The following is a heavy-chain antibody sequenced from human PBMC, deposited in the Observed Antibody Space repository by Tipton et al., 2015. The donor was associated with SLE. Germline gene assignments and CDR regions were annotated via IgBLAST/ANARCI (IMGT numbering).Heavy chain of an antibody. CDR2: IWYDGSNK. J-gene: IGHJ4*02. CDR1: GFTFSSYG. Sequence: SLRLSCAASGFTFSSYGMHWVRQAPGKGLEWVAVIWYDGSNKYYADSVKGRFTISSDNSKNTLYLQMNSLRAEDTAMYYCATHGSYPFDYWGQGTLVTVSS. D-gene: IGHD1-26*01. V-gene: IGHV3-33*08. CDR3: ATHGSYPFDY.